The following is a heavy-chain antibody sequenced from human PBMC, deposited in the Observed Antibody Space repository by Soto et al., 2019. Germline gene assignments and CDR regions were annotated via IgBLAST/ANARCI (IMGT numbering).Heavy chain of an antibody. CDR3: TTDSTDRRYIYGDYALGDY. D-gene: IGHD4-17*01. CDR1: GFTFSNAW. J-gene: IGHJ4*02. CDR2: IKSKTDGGTT. Sequence: EVQLVESGGGLVKPGGSLRLSCAASGFTFSNAWMNWVRQAPGKGLEWVGRIKSKTDGGTTDYAAPVKGRFTISRDDSKNTLYLQMNSLKTEDTAVYYCTTDSTDRRYIYGDYALGDYWGQGTLVTVSS. V-gene: IGHV3-15*07.